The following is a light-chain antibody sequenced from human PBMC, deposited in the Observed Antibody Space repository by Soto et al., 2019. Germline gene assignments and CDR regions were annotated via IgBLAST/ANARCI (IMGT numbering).Light chain of an antibody. Sequence: QTVVTQPPSVSGAPGQRVTMSCTGSSSNIGAGYDVHWYQQLPGTAPKLLLYGNSNRPSGVPDRFSGSKSGTSASLAITGLQAEDEADYYCQSYDSSLSGYVVFGGGTKLTVL. CDR2: GNS. V-gene: IGLV1-40*01. J-gene: IGLJ2*01. CDR3: QSYDSSLSGYVV. CDR1: SSNIGAGYD.